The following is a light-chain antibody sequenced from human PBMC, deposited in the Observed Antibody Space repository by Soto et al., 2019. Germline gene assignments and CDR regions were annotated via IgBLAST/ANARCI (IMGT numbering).Light chain of an antibody. CDR3: GSFAGRTTPYV. Sequence: QSVLTQPASVSGSPGQSITISCTGTSSDFGSYNLVSWYKHHPGKAPKLMIYEVSERPSGVSNRFSGSKSGNTASLTIFGLQAEDEADYYCGSFAGRTTPYVFGTGTKVTVL. V-gene: IGLV2-23*02. CDR1: SSDFGSYNL. J-gene: IGLJ1*01. CDR2: EVS.